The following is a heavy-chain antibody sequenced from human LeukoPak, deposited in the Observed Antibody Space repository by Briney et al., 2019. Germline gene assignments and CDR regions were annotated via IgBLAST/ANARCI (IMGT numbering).Heavy chain of an antibody. CDR1: GDSISSNYC. CDR2: VYRRGST. D-gene: IGHD4-17*01. Sequence: SETLSLTCAVSGDSISSNYCWRWVRQFPGKGLEWIGEVYRRGSTSYNPSLKSRVVISIDKSKNQYSLNLNSVTAADTAMYYCGRHAYGDSSAAFDIWGQGTMVIVSS. J-gene: IGHJ3*02. CDR3: GRHAYGDSSAAFDI. V-gene: IGHV4-4*02.